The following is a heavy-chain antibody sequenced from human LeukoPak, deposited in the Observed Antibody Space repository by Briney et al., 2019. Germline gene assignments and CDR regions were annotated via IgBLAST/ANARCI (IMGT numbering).Heavy chain of an antibody. CDR3: TTSLSSGYYIDY. CDR2: IKSKTDGGTT. D-gene: IGHD3-22*01. Sequence: GGSLRLSCAASGFTFSNAWMSWVRQAPGKGLEWVGRIKSKTDGGTTDYVAPVKGRFTISRDDSKNTLFLQMNSLQTEDTAVYYCTTSLSSGYYIDYWGQGTLVTVSS. V-gene: IGHV3-15*01. CDR1: GFTFSNAW. J-gene: IGHJ4*02.